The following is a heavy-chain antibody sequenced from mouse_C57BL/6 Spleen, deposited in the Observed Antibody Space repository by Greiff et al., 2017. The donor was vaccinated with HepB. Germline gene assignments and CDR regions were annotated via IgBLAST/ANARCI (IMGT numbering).Heavy chain of an antibody. V-gene: IGHV1-50*01. J-gene: IGHJ2*01. Sequence: QVQLQQPGAELVKPGASVKLSCKASGYTFTSYWMQWVKQRPGQGLEWIGEIDPSDSDTNYNQKFKGKATLTVDTSSSTAYMQLSSLTSEDSAVYYCARWDSSGSFDYWGQGTTLTVSS. CDR1: GYTFTSYW. CDR3: ARWDSSGSFDY. CDR2: IDPSDSDT. D-gene: IGHD3-2*02.